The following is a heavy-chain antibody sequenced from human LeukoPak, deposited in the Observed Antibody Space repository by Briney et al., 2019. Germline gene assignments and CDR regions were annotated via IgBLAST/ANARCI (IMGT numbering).Heavy chain of an antibody. J-gene: IGHJ4*02. CDR1: GFTFSSYA. CDR2: ISGVGGGT. V-gene: IGHV3-23*01. CDR3: AKAACSSTSCPSHY. Sequence: GGSLRLSCAASGFTFSSYAMSWVRQAPGKGLEWVSAISGVGGGTYYADSVKGRFTVSRDNSKNTLYLQMNSLRAEDTAVYYCAKAACSSTSCPSHYWGQGTLVTVSS. D-gene: IGHD2-2*01.